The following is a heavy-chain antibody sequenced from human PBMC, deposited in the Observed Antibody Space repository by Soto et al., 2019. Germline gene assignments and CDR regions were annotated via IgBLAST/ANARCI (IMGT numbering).Heavy chain of an antibody. CDR2: SSGYNGNT. CDR1: GYTFTNFG. Sequence: GASVKVSCKASGYTFTNFGITWVRQAPGQGLEWMGWSSGYNGNTNYAQKLQSRVTMTTDTSTSTAYMELRSLRSDDTAVYYCARDGYSGDYPRPYYFDYWGLGTLVTVSS. CDR3: ARDGYSGDYPRPYYFDY. J-gene: IGHJ4*02. D-gene: IGHD5-12*01. V-gene: IGHV1-18*04.